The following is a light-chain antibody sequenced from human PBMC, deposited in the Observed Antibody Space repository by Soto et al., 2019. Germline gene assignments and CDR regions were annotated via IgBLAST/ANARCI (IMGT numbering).Light chain of an antibody. Sequence: EIVLTQSPATLSLSPGDRAALSCRATQTIGSSLAWYQQQPGRAPRLLIYDASRRATGVPARFSGSGSGTDFTLTISSLAPEDFAVYYCQQHSTWPRTSGQGSKV. J-gene: IGKJ1*01. CDR2: DAS. CDR3: QQHSTWPRT. V-gene: IGKV3-11*01. CDR1: QTIGSS.